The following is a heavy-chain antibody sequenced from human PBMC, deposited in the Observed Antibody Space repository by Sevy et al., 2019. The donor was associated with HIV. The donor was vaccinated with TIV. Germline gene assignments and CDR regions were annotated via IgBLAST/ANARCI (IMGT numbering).Heavy chain of an antibody. J-gene: IGHJ4*02. V-gene: IGHV4-34*01. D-gene: IGHD5-18*01. CDR2: INNSGST. Sequence: SETLSLTCAVYGGSFSGYYWSWIRQPPGKGLEWIGEINNSGSTNYNPSLKSRVTISVDTSKNQFSLKLSSVTAADTAAYYCARGRRGYSYGFRGFDYWGQGTLVTVSS. CDR1: GGSFSGYY. CDR3: ARGRRGYSYGFRGFDY.